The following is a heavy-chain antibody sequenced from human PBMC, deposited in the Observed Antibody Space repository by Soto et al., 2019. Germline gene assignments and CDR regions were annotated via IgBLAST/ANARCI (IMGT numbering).Heavy chain of an antibody. CDR1: GYTFVTYG. J-gene: IGHJ4*02. CDR2: ISAYNGNT. V-gene: IGHV1-18*01. D-gene: IGHD3-16*01. CDR3: ARVGGALSDLYY. Sequence: ASVKVSCKASGYTFVTYGISWVRQAPGQGLEWMGWISAYNGNTNYAQKLQGRVTMTTDTSTSTAYMELRSLRSDDTAIYYCARVGGALSDLYYWGQGTLVTVSS.